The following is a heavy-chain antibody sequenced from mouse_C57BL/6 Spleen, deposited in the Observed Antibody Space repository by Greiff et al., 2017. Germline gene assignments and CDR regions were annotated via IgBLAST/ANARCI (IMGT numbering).Heavy chain of an antibody. CDR2: IYPGGGYT. J-gene: IGHJ2*01. V-gene: IGHV1-63*01. D-gene: IGHD3-2*02. CDR3: ARSRDSAGPCYFDY. Sequence: QVQLKESGAELVRPGTSVKMSCKASGYTFTNYWIGWAKQRPGHGLEWIGDIYPGGGYTNYNEKFKGKATLTADKSSSTAYMQFSSLTSEDSAIYYCARSRDSAGPCYFDYWGQGTTLTVSS. CDR1: GYTFTNYW.